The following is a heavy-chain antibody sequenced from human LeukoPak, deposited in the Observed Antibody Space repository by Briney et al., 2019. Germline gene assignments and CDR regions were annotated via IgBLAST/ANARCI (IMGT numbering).Heavy chain of an antibody. CDR2: IQQDGGEK. CDR1: GFTFKGYW. J-gene: IGHJ4*02. CDR3: VRLRYTYGKNFDC. V-gene: IGHV3-7*01. D-gene: IGHD5-18*01. Sequence: GGSLRLSCAASGFTFKGYWMSWVRQAPGKGLEWVANIQQDGGEKKYVDSVKGRFTISRDNAKNSLYLQMGSLRAEDTAVYYCVRLRYTYGKNFDCWGQGTLVTVSS.